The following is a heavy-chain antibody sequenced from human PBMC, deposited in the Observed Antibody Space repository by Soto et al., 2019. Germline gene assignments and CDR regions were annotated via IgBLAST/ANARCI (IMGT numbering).Heavy chain of an antibody. CDR1: GGSISSGGYY. CDR3: ARASDSQLLSHTTINWFDP. V-gene: IGHV4-31*03. J-gene: IGHJ5*02. D-gene: IGHD2-2*01. CDR2: IYYSGST. Sequence: PSETLSLTCTVSGGSISSGGYYWSWIRQHPGKGLEWIGYIYYSGSTYYNPSLKSRVTISVDTSKNQFSLKLSSVTAADTAVYYCARASDSQLLSHTTINWFDPWGQGTLVTVSS.